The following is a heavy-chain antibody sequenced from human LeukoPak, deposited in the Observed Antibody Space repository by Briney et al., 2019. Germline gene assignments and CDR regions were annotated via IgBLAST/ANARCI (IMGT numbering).Heavy chain of an antibody. CDR2: ISTNSGTI. V-gene: IGHV3-48*01. J-gene: IGHJ5*02. CDR1: GFTFSIYT. D-gene: IGHD1-26*01. Sequence: PGGSLRLSCAASGFTFSIYTMNWVRQAPGKGLEWISYISTNSGTIRYADSVKGRFSISRDNAKNSLFLHMNSLGAEDTAVYYCVRDLTIVGVAQVHHWGQGTLVTVSS. CDR3: VRDLTIVGVAQVHH.